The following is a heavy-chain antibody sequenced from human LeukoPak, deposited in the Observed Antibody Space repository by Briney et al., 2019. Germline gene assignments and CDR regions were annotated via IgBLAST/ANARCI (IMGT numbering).Heavy chain of an antibody. J-gene: IGHJ5*02. CDR2: INTNTGNP. D-gene: IGHD3-10*01. V-gene: IGHV7-4-1*02. Sequence: ASVKVSCKASGYTFNTYGITWVRQAPGQGLEWMGWINTNTGNPTYAQGFTGRFVFSLDTAVSTAYLQISSLKAEDTAVYYCARDVLYGSGSYYRIDPWGQGTLVTVSS. CDR1: GYTFNTYG. CDR3: ARDVLYGSGSYYRIDP.